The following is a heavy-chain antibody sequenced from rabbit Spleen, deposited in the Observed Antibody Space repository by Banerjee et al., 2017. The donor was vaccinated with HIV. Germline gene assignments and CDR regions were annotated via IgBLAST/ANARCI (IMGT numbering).Heavy chain of an antibody. V-gene: IGHV1S45*01. J-gene: IGHJ6*01. D-gene: IGHD8-1*01. Sequence: QEQLVESGGGLVQPGGSLKLSCKASGFDLSNYGVSWVRQAPGKGLEWIACIEGGSSTFSYFASWAKGRFTCSKASSTTVTLQMTSLTAADTATYFCARDSGSSFSSYGMDLWGQGTLVTVS. CDR1: GFDLSNYG. CDR3: ARDSGSSFSSYGMDL. CDR2: IEGGSSTFS.